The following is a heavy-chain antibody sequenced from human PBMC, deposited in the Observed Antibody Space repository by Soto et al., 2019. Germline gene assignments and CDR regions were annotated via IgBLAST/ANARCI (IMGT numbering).Heavy chain of an antibody. CDR2: IWYDGSNK. CDR3: ARGSGDYYAFDI. CDR1: GFTFSSYG. Sequence: QVQLVESGGGVVQPGRSLRLSCAASGFTFSSYGMHWVRQAPGKGLEWVAVIWYDGSNKYYADSVKGRFTISRDNSKNTLYLQMNSLRAEDTAVYYCARGSGDYYAFDIWGQGTMVTVSS. J-gene: IGHJ3*02. D-gene: IGHD4-17*01. V-gene: IGHV3-33*01.